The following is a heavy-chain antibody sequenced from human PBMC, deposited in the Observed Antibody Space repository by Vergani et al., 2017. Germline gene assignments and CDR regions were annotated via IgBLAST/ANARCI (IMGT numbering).Heavy chain of an antibody. CDR1: GFTFSSYG. CDR3: AEDHMFGGGLY. J-gene: IGHJ4*02. V-gene: IGHV3-30*02. Sequence: QVQLVESGGGVVQPGGSLRLSCAASGFTFSSYGMHWVRQAPGKGLEWVAFIRYDGSNKYYADSVKGRFTISRDNSKNTLYLQMNSLRAEDTAVYYCAEDHMFGGGLYWGQGTLVTVSS. D-gene: IGHD3-10*02. CDR2: IRYDGSNK.